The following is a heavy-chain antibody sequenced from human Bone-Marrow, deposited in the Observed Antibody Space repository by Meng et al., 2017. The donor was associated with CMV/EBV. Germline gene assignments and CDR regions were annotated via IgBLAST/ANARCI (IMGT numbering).Heavy chain of an antibody. CDR2: HSSGSA. D-gene: IGHD1-26*01. CDR3: ARDNMGSLDY. CDR1: GGSIRGYQ. Sequence: SETLSLTCSVSGGSIRGYQWAWVRQAPGKGLEWIGHSSGSATYNPSLCSRVTISVDESKKQFSLNLNFVSAADTALDFFARDNMGSLDYWGQGALVTVSS. V-gene: IGHV4-59*01. J-gene: IGHJ4*02.